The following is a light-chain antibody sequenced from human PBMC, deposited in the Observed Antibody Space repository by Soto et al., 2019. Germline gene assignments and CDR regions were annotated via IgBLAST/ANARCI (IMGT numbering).Light chain of an antibody. CDR1: IRDIGGYNF. Sequence: QSALTQPRSVSGSPGQSITISRSGTIRDIGGYNFISWYQQHPGTAPKIIIYDVSKRPSGVPDRFSGSTSGNTASLTISGLQAEDDAFYYCCSYAGSNTLVFGGGTKLTVL. J-gene: IGLJ2*01. CDR3: CSYAGSNTLV. V-gene: IGLV2-11*01. CDR2: DVS.